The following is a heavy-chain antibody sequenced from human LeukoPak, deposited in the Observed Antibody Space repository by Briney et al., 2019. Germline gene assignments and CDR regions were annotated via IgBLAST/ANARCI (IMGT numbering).Heavy chain of an antibody. CDR2: IKQDGSEK. CDR3: AKGGRGNGEVY. Sequence: GGSLILSCAVSGFTFSSNWMNWVRQAPGKGLEWVANIKQDGSEKNYVDSVKGRFTISRDNAKSSLFLQMNDLRAEDTAVYYCAKGGRGNGEVYWGQGTLVSVSS. CDR1: GFTFSSNW. J-gene: IGHJ4*02. V-gene: IGHV3-7*01. D-gene: IGHD2-8*01.